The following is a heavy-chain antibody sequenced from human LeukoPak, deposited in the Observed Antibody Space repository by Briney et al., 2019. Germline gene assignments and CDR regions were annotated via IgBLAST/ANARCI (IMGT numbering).Heavy chain of an antibody. Sequence: GGSLRLSCAASGFTFSSYGMHWVRQAPGKGLEWVAVIWYDGSNKYYADSVKGRFTISRDNSKNTLYLQMNSLRAEDTAVYYCARDMGGSYLFDYWGQGTLVTVSS. D-gene: IGHD1-26*01. V-gene: IGHV3-33*01. CDR3: ARDMGGSYLFDY. CDR2: IWYDGSNK. J-gene: IGHJ4*02. CDR1: GFTFSSYG.